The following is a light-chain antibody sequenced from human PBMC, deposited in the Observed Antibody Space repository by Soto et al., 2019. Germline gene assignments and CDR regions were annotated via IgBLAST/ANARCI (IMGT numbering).Light chain of an antibody. Sequence: DIVMTQSPDSLAVSLGERPTINCKSSQSVLYSSKNKNYLTWYQQKPGQPPKLLIYWASTRESGVPDRFSGSGSGTDFTLTISSLQAEDVAVYYCQQYYSTPLTFGGGTKVDIK. CDR1: QSVLYSSKNKNY. J-gene: IGKJ4*01. V-gene: IGKV4-1*01. CDR2: WAS. CDR3: QQYYSTPLT.